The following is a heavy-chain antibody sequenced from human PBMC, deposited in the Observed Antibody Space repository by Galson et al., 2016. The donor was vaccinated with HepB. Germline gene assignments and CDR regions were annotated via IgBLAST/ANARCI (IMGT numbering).Heavy chain of an antibody. Sequence: SVKVSCKAAGYTFTNYGISWVRQAPGQGLEWMGWISANNGHKNYAQNLQGRVTMTTDTSTNTAYMELTRLRSDDTAVYYCAREQWRLPFDYWGQGTLVTVSS. D-gene: IGHD6-19*01. CDR1: GYTFTNYG. CDR3: AREQWRLPFDY. V-gene: IGHV1-18*01. CDR2: ISANNGHK. J-gene: IGHJ4*02.